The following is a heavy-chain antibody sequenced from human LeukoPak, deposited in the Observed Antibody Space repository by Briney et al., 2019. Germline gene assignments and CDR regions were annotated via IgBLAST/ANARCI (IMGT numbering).Heavy chain of an antibody. V-gene: IGHV1-46*01. CDR2: INPSGGST. Sequence: GASVKVSCKASGYTFTSYYMHWVRQAPGQGLEWMGIINPSGGSTSYAQKFQGRVTMTRDTSISTAYMELSRLRSDDTAVYYCASRHRILEWLSGAGPGDAFDIWGQGTMVTVSS. J-gene: IGHJ3*02. D-gene: IGHD3-3*01. CDR1: GYTFTSYY. CDR3: ASRHRILEWLSGAGPGDAFDI.